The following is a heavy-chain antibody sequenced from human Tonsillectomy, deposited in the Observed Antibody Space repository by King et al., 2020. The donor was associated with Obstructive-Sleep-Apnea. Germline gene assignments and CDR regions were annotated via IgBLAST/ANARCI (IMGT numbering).Heavy chain of an antibody. CDR1: GFTVSSNY. D-gene: IGHD1-26*01. Sequence: DVQLVESGGGLVQPGGSLRLSCAASGFTVSSNYMSWVRQAPGKGLEWVSVIYSGGSTYYADSVKGRFTISRHNSKNTLYLQMNSLRAEDTAVYYCAREFIVGATTHAFDIWGQGTMVTVSS. J-gene: IGHJ3*02. CDR2: IYSGGST. V-gene: IGHV3-53*04. CDR3: AREFIVGATTHAFDI.